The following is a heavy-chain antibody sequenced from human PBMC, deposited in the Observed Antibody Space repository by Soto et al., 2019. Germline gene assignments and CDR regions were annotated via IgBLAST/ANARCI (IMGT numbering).Heavy chain of an antibody. CDR1: GFSPRPSGKC. D-gene: IGHD3-16*01. V-gene: IGHV2-70*12. CDR3: AHKGGGDRILDY. CDR2: IDWDDDK. Sequence: SGPTLVNPTPTLTLACPFSGFSPRPSGKCVSRNPQPPGKALEWLALIDWDDDKYYSPSLKSRLTITKDTSKNQVVLTMTNMDPVDTATYFCAHKGGGDRILDYWGQGTLVTVSS. J-gene: IGHJ4*02.